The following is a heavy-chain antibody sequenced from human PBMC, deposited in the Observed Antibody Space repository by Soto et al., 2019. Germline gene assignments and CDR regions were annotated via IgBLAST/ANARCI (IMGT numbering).Heavy chain of an antibody. Sequence: EVQLVESGGGLVQPGGSLTLSCAASGFTFSSYSMNWVRQAPGKGLEWVSYISSSSSTIYCADSVKGRFTISRDNDKNSLYLQMNSLRAEDTALYYCARGGLVELDYWGQGTLVTVSS. V-gene: IGHV3-48*01. CDR3: ARGGLVELDY. CDR1: GFTFSSYS. D-gene: IGHD2-8*02. J-gene: IGHJ4*02. CDR2: ISSSSSTI.